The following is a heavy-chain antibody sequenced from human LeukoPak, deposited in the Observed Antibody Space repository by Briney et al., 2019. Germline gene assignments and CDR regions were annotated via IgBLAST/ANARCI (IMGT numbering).Heavy chain of an antibody. D-gene: IGHD5-18*01. CDR1: GGSISSSSYY. CDR2: IYYSEST. J-gene: IGHJ4*02. Sequence: ASETLSLTCTVSGGSISSSSYYWGWIRQPPGKGLEWIGSIYYSESTYYNPSLKSRVTISVDTSKNQFSLKLSSVTAADTAVYYCARHEVDTAMLTDYWGQGTLVTVSS. CDR3: ARHEVDTAMLTDY. V-gene: IGHV4-39*01.